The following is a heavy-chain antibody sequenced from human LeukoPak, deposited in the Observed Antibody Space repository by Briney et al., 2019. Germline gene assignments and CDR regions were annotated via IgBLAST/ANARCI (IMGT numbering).Heavy chain of an antibody. J-gene: IGHJ4*02. CDR1: GFTFSTYA. CDR2: ISGSGGST. Sequence: GRSLRLSCAASGFTFSTYAISWVRQAPGKGLEWVSAISGSGGSTYYADSVKGRFTISRDNSKNTLYLQMNSLRAEDTAVYYCAKEKRTAYYFDYWGQGTLVTVSS. V-gene: IGHV3-23*01. CDR3: AKEKRTAYYFDY. D-gene: IGHD2-21*02.